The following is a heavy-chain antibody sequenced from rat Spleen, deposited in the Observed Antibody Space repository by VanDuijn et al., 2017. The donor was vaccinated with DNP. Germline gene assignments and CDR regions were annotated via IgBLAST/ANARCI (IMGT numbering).Heavy chain of an antibody. Sequence: EVQLVESGGGLVQPGRSLKLSCAASGFTFSNYYMAWVRQAPKKGLEWVATITISGSRTYYPDSVKGRFTVSRDDAKSSLYLEMNSLRSDDTAAYYCTTGVYGGYEDWFAYWGRGVMVTVSS. D-gene: IGHD1-11*01. CDR1: GFTFSNYY. J-gene: IGHJ2*01. V-gene: IGHV5-27*01. CDR3: TTGVYGGYEDWFAY. CDR2: ITISGSRT.